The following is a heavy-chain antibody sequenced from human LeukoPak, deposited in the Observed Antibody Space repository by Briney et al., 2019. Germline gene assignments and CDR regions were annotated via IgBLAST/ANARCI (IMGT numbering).Heavy chain of an antibody. CDR2: IYYDGGT. V-gene: IGHV4-31*03. Sequence: SETLSLTCTVSGASVSSAGYFWNWIRQHPGKGLEWIGYIYYDGGTSYNPSLKSRLSISADTSTNQFSLSLSSVTAADTAVYYCARGSGYSSFDYWGQGTLVTVSS. CDR1: GASVSSAGYF. D-gene: IGHD6-13*01. CDR3: ARGSGYSSFDY. J-gene: IGHJ4*02.